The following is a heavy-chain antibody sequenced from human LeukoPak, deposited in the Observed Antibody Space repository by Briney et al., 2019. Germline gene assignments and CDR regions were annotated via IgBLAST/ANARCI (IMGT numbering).Heavy chain of an antibody. D-gene: IGHD5-12*01. V-gene: IGHV3-53*01. Sequence: GGSLRLSCTASGLSVSNNYMSWVRQAPGKGLECVSVIYSGGSTFYADSVRGRFTISRDKSKNTLYLQMNSLRAEDTAVYFCARLVATIIYYFDYWGQGTLVTVSS. J-gene: IGHJ4*02. CDR2: IYSGGST. CDR3: ARLVATIIYYFDY. CDR1: GLSVSNNY.